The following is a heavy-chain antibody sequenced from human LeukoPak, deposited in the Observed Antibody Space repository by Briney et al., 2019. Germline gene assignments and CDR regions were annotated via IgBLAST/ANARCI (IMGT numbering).Heavy chain of an antibody. CDR1: GGSISSYY. CDR3: ARVRDSSGYDYYYYMDV. CDR2: IYYSGST. J-gene: IGHJ6*03. D-gene: IGHD3-22*01. V-gene: IGHV4-59*01. Sequence: SETLSLTCTVSGGSISSYYWSWIRQPPGKGLEWIGYIYYSGSTNYNPSLKSRVTISVDTSENQFSLKLSSVTAADTAVYYCARVRDSSGYDYYYYMDVWGKGTTVTVSS.